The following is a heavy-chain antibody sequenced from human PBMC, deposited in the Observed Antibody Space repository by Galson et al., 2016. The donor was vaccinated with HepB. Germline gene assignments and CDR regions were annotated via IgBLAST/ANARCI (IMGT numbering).Heavy chain of an antibody. J-gene: IGHJ5*02. D-gene: IGHD3-10*01. CDR3: ARRVRGVIISLNWFDP. Sequence: GSTYYNPSLESRVTISVDTSKNQFSLKLSSVTAADTAVYYCARRVRGVIISLNWFDPWGQGTLVTVSS. CDR2: GST. V-gene: IGHV4-31*02.